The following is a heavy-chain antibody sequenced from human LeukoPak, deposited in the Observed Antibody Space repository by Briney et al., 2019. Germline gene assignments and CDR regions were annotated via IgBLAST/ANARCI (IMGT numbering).Heavy chain of an antibody. J-gene: IGHJ6*02. D-gene: IGHD2-15*01. Sequence: PGGSLRLSCAASGFTFDDYTMHWVRQAPGKGLEWVSLISWDGGSTYYADSVKGRFTISRGNSKNSLYLQMNSLRTEDTALYYCAKDSAAYCSGGSCYSYGMDVWGQGTTVTVSS. CDR2: ISWDGGST. CDR1: GFTFDDYT. V-gene: IGHV3-43*01. CDR3: AKDSAAYCSGGSCYSYGMDV.